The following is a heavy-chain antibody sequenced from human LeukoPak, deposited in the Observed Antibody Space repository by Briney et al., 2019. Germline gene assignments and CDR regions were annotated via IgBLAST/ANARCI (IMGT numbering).Heavy chain of an antibody. V-gene: IGHV1-46*03. CDR3: AREFIEYQPYLDY. CDR2: NNPSGGST. J-gene: IGHJ4*02. Sequence: ASVKVSCKASGYTFTRYYMHWVRHAPGQGLEWMGINNPSGGSTSYAQKFQGRVTMTRDTSTSTVYMELSSLRSEDTAVYYCAREFIEYQPYLDYWGQGTLVTVSS. CDR1: GYTFTRYY. D-gene: IGHD2-2*01.